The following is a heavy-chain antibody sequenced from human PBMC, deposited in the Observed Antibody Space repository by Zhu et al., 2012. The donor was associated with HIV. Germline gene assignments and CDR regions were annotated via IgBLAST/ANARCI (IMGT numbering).Heavy chain of an antibody. V-gene: IGHV4-38-2*02. CDR3: ARGGYYYDTLGAFDL. J-gene: IGHJ3*01. Sequence: QVQLQESGPGLVKPSKTLSLTCTVSGYSIRSGYYWDWIRQPPGKDLEWIGSIYHSGTTYYNPSLKSRVTISVDTSEKQFSLRLNSVTAADTAVYYCARGGYYYDTLGAFDLWGQGTMVTVSS. D-gene: IGHD3-22*01. CDR2: IYHSGTT. CDR1: GYSIRSGYY.